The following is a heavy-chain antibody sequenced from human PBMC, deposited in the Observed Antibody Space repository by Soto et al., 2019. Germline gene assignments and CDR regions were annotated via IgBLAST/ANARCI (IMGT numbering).Heavy chain of an antibody. CDR2: IYSGGST. V-gene: IGHV3-66*01. CDR3: ARVHPAAAAMFDY. CDR1: GFTVSSNY. D-gene: IGHD6-13*01. J-gene: IGHJ4*02. Sequence: GGSLRLSCAVSGFTVSSNYMSWVRQAPGKGLEWVSVIYSGGSTYYADSVKGRFTISRDNSKNTLYLQMNSLRAEDTAVYYCARVHPAAAAMFDYWGQGTLVTVSS.